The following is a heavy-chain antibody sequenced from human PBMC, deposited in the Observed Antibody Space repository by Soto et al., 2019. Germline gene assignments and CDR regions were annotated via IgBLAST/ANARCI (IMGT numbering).Heavy chain of an antibody. CDR3: ARMRGAGGGGDY. D-gene: IGHD6-19*01. J-gene: IGHJ4*01. Sequence: EVQLVQSGAELKRSGESLRISCAGSGYRFTSSWINWVRQTPGKGLEWVGTIDPTNANVNDNPSFRGHVSLSVDKSISNAYVGGSRVKPSNTAMYYCARMRGAGGGGDYWGQGTLVTVSS. V-gene: IGHV5-10-1*03. CDR2: IDPTNANV. CDR1: GYRFTSSW.